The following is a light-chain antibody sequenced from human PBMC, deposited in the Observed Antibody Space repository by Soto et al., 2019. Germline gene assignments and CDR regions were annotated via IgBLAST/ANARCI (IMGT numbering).Light chain of an antibody. J-gene: IGLJ2*01. CDR2: EVS. CDR3: SSFAGSDSVV. Sequence: QSALTQPPSASGSPGQSVTISCTGTSSDVGGYNYVSWYQQHPGKAPKLMIYEVSKRPSGVPDRFSGSKSGNTASLTVSGLQVEDEAAYYCSSFAGSDSVVFGGGTKVTVL. V-gene: IGLV2-8*01. CDR1: SSDVGGYNY.